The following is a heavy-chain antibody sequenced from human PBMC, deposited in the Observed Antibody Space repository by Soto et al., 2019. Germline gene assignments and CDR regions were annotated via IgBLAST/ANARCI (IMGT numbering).Heavy chain of an antibody. CDR1: GGSFGSSA. D-gene: IGHD3-16*01. J-gene: IGHJ3*02. V-gene: IGHV1-69*01. CDR3: ARLRRDWGDAFDI. CDR2: IIPVFDKA. Sequence: QVQLVQSGADVKKPGSSVKVSCKTSGGSFGSSAISWVRQAPAQGLEWMGEIIPVFDKANYAQNFQGRLTITADELTGTVFMELSSLRSEDTAVSFCARLRRDWGDAFDIWGLGTFVTVSS.